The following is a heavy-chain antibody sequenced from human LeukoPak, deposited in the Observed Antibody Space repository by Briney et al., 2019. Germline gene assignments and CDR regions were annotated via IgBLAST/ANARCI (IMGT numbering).Heavy chain of an antibody. CDR2: ISSRGSVI. D-gene: IGHD1-26*01. CDR3: AKWEYAFDI. V-gene: IGHV3-48*03. CDR1: GLTFSSSE. J-gene: IGHJ3*02. Sequence: GGSLRLSCATSGLTFSSSEMNWVRQAPGKGLEWVSYISSRGSVIYYADSVRGRFTISRDNAKNSLYLQMNSLRAEDTAVYCCAKWEYAFDIWGQGTMVTVSS.